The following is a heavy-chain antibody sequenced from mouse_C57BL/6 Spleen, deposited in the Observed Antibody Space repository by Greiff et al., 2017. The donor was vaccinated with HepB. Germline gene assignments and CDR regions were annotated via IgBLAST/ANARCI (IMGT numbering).Heavy chain of an antibody. CDR1: GYTFTSYD. V-gene: IGHV1-85*01. CDR3: ARRGDYDGGYFDV. D-gene: IGHD2-4*01. J-gene: IGHJ1*03. Sequence: QVQLQQSGPELVKPGASVKLSCKASGYTFTSYDINWVKQRPGQGLEWIGWIYPRDGSTKYNEKFNGKATLTVDTSSSTAYMELHSLTSEDSAVYFCARRGDYDGGYFDVWGTGTTVTVSS. CDR2: IYPRDGST.